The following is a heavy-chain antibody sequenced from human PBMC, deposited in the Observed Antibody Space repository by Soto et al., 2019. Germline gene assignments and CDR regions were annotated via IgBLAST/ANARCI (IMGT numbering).Heavy chain of an antibody. Sequence: QVQLVQSGAEVKKPGASVKVSCKASGYTFTSYGISWVRQAPGQGLEWMGWISAYNGNTNYAQKLQGRVTMTTDTATTRANGDLTSLIADDTAVYYCARDVGRGYCISTVCWWAQYYNGMDVWGQGTTVTESS. CDR1: GYTFTSYG. D-gene: IGHD2-2*01. CDR3: ARDVGRGYCISTVCWWAQYYNGMDV. V-gene: IGHV1-18*01. J-gene: IGHJ6*02. CDR2: ISAYNGNT.